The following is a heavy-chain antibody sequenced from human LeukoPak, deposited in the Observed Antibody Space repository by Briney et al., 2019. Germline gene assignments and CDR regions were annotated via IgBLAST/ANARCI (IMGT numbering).Heavy chain of an antibody. Sequence: GGSLRLSCAASGFTFSSYGMHWVRQAPGKGLEWVAVISYDGSNKYYADSVKGRFTISRDNSKSTLYLQMNSLRAEDTAVYYCAKDRGDYGDYFRWNKQSYYYGMDVWGQGTTVTVSS. V-gene: IGHV3-30*18. CDR2: ISYDGSNK. J-gene: IGHJ6*02. CDR1: GFTFSSYG. CDR3: AKDRGDYGDYFRWNKQSYYYGMDV. D-gene: IGHD4-17*01.